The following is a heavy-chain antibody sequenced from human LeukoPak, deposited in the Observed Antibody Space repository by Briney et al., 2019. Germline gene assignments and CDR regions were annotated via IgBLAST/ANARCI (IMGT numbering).Heavy chain of an antibody. V-gene: IGHV3-74*01. D-gene: IGHD1-14*01. CDR1: GFTFSSYW. CDR3: ARSNQAEDY. J-gene: IGHJ4*02. CDR2: INPGGSSI. Sequence: PGRSLRLSCAACGFTFSSYWMHWVRQVPGKGLVWVARINPGGSSITYADSVKGRFTISRDNAKNTLYLQMDSLRAEDTGVYYCARSNQAEDYWGQGTLVTVSS.